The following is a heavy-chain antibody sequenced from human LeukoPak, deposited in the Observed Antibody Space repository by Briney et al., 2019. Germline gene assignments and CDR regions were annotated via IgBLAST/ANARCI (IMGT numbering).Heavy chain of an antibody. CDR3: ARSRGYDSEFDY. V-gene: IGHV3-30-3*01. J-gene: IGHJ4*02. CDR2: ISYDGSNK. Sequence: GGSLRLSCAASGFTFSXXXXXWVRQAPGKGRXXVAVISYDGSNKYYADSVKGRFTISRDNSKNTLYLQMNSLRAEDTAVYYCARSRGYDSEFDYWGQGTLVTVSS. CDR1: GFTFSXXX. D-gene: IGHD3-16*01.